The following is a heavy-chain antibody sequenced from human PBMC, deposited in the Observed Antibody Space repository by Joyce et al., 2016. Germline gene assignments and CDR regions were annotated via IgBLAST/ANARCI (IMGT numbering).Heavy chain of an antibody. D-gene: IGHD2/OR15-2a*01. V-gene: IGHV4-38-2*02. CDR2: IDHNGKT. CDR3: ARDPQNFGF. Sequence: VQLQESGPGLVKPSETLSLTCDVSGDSISSGYLYGWVRQAPGKGLEWIANIDHNGKTYYKASVKSRVTISVDTSKNQLSLKLSSVTAADTAVDYCARDPQNFGFWGQGTLVIVSS. J-gene: IGHJ4*02. CDR1: GDSISSGYL.